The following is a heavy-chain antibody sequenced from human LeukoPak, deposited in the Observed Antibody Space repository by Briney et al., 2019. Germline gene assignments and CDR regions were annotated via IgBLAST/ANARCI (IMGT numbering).Heavy chain of an antibody. V-gene: IGHV5-51*01. CDR1: RYTFTTYW. Sequence: LGESLKISCQASRYTFTTYWIGWVRQMPGKGLECMGIIYPDDSDTTYSPSFQGQVTISADKSFSTAYLQWSSLKASDTAIYYCARLGGDTYYFGSASYPNWYFDLWGRGTLVTVSS. D-gene: IGHD3-10*01. CDR2: IYPDDSDT. J-gene: IGHJ2*01. CDR3: ARLGGDTYYFGSASYPNWYFDL.